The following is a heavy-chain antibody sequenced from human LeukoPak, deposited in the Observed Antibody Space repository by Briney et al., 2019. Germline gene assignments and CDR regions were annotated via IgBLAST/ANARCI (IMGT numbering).Heavy chain of an antibody. CDR1: GGTFSSYA. J-gene: IGHJ4*02. V-gene: IGHV1-69*04. CDR2: IIPILGIA. D-gene: IGHD2-2*02. Sequence: SVKVSCKASGGTFSSYAISWVRQAPGQGLEWMGRIIPILGIANYAQKFQGRVTITADKSTSTAYMELSSLRSEDTAVYYCARDIGIVVVPAAIPLAYWGQGTLVTVSS. CDR3: ARDIGIVVVPAAIPLAY.